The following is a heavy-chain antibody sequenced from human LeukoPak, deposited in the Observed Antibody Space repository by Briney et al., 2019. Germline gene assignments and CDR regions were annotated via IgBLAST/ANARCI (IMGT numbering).Heavy chain of an antibody. Sequence: PSETLSLTCTVSGGSISSYYWGWIRQPPEKGLEWIGSIYHSGSTYYNPSLKSRVTISVDTSKNQFFLKLNSVTAADTAVYYCARVFIAVSGFGPFDYWGQGTLVTVSS. D-gene: IGHD6-19*01. V-gene: IGHV4-38-2*02. CDR3: ARVFIAVSGFGPFDY. CDR1: GGSISSYY. CDR2: IYHSGST. J-gene: IGHJ4*02.